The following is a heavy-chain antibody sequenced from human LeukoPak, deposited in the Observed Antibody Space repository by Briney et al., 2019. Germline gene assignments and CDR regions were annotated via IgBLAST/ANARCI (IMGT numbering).Heavy chain of an antibody. V-gene: IGHV1-18*01. Sequence: ASVKVSCKTSGYTFTNYGFTWVRQAPGQGLEWMGWLSAYNGNTNYAQKLQGRVTMTTDTSTSTAYMELRSLRSDDTAVYYCARDYISYGGNSKSFDYWGQGTLVTVSS. CDR3: ARDYISYGGNSKSFDY. J-gene: IGHJ4*02. CDR2: LSAYNGNT. D-gene: IGHD4-23*01. CDR1: GYTFTNYG.